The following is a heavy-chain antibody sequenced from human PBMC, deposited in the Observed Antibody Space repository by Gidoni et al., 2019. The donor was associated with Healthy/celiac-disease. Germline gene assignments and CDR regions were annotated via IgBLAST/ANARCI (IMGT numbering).Heavy chain of an antibody. Sequence: QVQLVQSGAEVKKPGSSVKVSCKASGGTFSSYAISWVRQAPGQGLEWMGRIIPILGIANYAQKFQGRVTITADKSTSTAYMELSSLRSEDTAVYYCARGGCSSTSCYDWGWFDPWGQGTLVTVSS. CDR2: IIPILGIA. CDR3: ARGGCSSTSCYDWGWFDP. CDR1: GGTFSSYA. V-gene: IGHV1-69*04. J-gene: IGHJ5*02. D-gene: IGHD2-2*01.